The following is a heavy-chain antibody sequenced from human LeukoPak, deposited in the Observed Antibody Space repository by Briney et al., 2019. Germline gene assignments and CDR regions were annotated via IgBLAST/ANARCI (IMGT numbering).Heavy chain of an antibody. CDR2: IYSGGST. D-gene: IGHD3-10*01. V-gene: IGHV3-66*01. CDR3: ARDTGTTYYYGSGSSDGMDV. Sequence: PGGSLRLSCAASGFTVSSNYMSWVRQAPGKGLEWVSVIYSGGSTYYADSVKGRFTISRDNSKNTLYLQMNSLRAEDTAVYYCARDTGTTYYYGSGSSDGMDVWGQRTTVTVSS. J-gene: IGHJ6*02. CDR1: GFTVSSNY.